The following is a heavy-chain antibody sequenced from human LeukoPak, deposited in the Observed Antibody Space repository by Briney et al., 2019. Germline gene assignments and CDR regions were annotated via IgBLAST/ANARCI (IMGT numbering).Heavy chain of an antibody. CDR2: LYYSGST. Sequence: SETLSLTCTVSGGSISSYYWSWIRQPPGKGLEWIGYLYYSGSTNYNPSLKSRVTMSVDTSKNQFSLKLSSVTAADTAVYYCARERGEEYSSGWYKRNYFDNWGQGTRVTVSS. D-gene: IGHD6-19*01. CDR3: ARERGEEYSSGWYKRNYFDN. CDR1: GGSISSYY. J-gene: IGHJ4*02. V-gene: IGHV4-59*12.